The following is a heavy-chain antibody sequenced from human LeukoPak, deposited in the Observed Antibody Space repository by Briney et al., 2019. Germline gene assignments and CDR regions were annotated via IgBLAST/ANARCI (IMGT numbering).Heavy chain of an antibody. CDR2: IYPGDSDT. D-gene: IGHD6-13*01. CDR3: ARQVKTGYSSSWYSDY. Sequence: GESLKISCKGSGYSFTSYWIGWVRQMPGKGLEWMGIIYPGDSDTRYSPSFQGQVTISADKSISTAYLQWSSLKASDTAMYYSARQVKTGYSSSWYSDYWGQGTLVTVSS. V-gene: IGHV5-51*01. J-gene: IGHJ4*02. CDR1: GYSFTSYW.